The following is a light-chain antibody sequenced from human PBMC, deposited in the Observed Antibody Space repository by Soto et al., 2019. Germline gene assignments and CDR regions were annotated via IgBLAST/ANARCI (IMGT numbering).Light chain of an antibody. CDR3: QQRSNWPYT. Sequence: EIVLTQSPATLSLSPGERATLSCRASQSVSSYLAWYQQKPGQAPRLLIYDASNRATGIPARFSGSGSGTGFTLTIISLEPEDFVVYYCQQRSNWPYTFGQGTKLEIK. CDR2: DAS. CDR1: QSVSSY. V-gene: IGKV3-11*01. J-gene: IGKJ2*01.